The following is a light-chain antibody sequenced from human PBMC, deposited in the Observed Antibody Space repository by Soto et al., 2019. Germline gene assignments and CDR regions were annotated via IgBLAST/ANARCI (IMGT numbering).Light chain of an antibody. CDR3: SSYAGSDNPYV. Sequence: QSDLTQPPSASGSPGQSVTISCTGTSGDVGGYDYVSWYQQHPGKAPKLMIYEVTKRPLGVPDRFSGSKSGNTASLTVSGLQAEDEADYYCSSYAGSDNPYVFGTGTKVTV. J-gene: IGLJ1*01. CDR2: EVT. V-gene: IGLV2-8*01. CDR1: SGDVGGYDY.